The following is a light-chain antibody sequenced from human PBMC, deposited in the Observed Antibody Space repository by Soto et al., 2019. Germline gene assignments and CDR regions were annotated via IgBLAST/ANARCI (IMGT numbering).Light chain of an antibody. CDR2: ETS. V-gene: IGKV1-9*01. J-gene: IGKJ1*01. CDR1: QGIDSY. CDR3: LQHHSYLWT. Sequence: IQLTQSRCSLSSSVGERVTITCPASQGIDSYLAWYQQRPGKVPQLLIYETSILQSGVSSRFSGSCSGTEFTLTISGLQPEDFATYYCLQHHSYLWTFGQGTKVDIK.